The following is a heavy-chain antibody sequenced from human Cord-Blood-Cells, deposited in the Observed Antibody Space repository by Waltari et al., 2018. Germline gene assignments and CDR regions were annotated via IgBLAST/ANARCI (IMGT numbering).Heavy chain of an antibody. Sequence: QVQLQESGPGLVKPSETLSLTCTVSGGSISSYYWSWIRQPAGKGLEWIGRIYTSGSANYNPSLKRRVTMSVDTSKNQCSLKLSSVTAADTAVYYCARGGYYYDSSGYYFDYWGQGTLVTVSS. CDR2: IYTSGSA. D-gene: IGHD3-22*01. V-gene: IGHV4-4*07. CDR1: GGSISSYY. CDR3: ARGGYYYDSSGYYFDY. J-gene: IGHJ4*02.